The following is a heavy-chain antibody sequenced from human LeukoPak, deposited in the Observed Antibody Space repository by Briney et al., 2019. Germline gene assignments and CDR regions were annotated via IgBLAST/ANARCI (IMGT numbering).Heavy chain of an antibody. Sequence: PSENLSLTWTVAGGSISWGSYYSGWIRQPPGKGLEWIGSIFYSGSKYDNPSPKSRVTITVDTSKNQFSLKLSSVTAAETAVYYCARPNLWFGELLSTVHDAFDIWGQGTMVTVSS. D-gene: IGHD3-10*01. CDR3: ARPNLWFGELLSTVHDAFDI. V-gene: IGHV4-39*01. J-gene: IGHJ3*02. CDR2: IFYSGSK. CDR1: GGSISWGSYY.